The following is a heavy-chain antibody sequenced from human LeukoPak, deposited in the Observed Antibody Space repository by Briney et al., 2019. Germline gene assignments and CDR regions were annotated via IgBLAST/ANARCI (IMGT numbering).Heavy chain of an antibody. CDR3: ARDSVPITMVRGVIIKGNY. D-gene: IGHD3-10*01. CDR2: INSDGSST. CDR1: GFTFSGFI. J-gene: IGHJ4*02. Sequence: GGSLRLSCAASGFTFSGFIMNWVRQAPGKGLVWVSRINSDGSSTSYADSVKGRFTISRDNAKNTLYLQMNSLRAEDTAVYYCARDSVPITMVRGVIIKGNYWGQGTLVTVSS. V-gene: IGHV3-74*01.